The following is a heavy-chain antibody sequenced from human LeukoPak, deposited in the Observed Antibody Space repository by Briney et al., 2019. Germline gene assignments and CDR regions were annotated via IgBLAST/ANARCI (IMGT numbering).Heavy chain of an antibody. J-gene: IGHJ4*02. Sequence: ASVKVSCKASGYTFTSYDINWVRQATGQGLEWMGWMNPNSGNTGYAQKFQGRVTMTRNTSISTAYMELSSLRSEDTAVYYCARARITMVRGVITALGYWGQGTLVTVSS. CDR2: MNPNSGNT. D-gene: IGHD3-10*01. CDR1: GYTFTSYD. CDR3: ARARITMVRGVITALGY. V-gene: IGHV1-8*01.